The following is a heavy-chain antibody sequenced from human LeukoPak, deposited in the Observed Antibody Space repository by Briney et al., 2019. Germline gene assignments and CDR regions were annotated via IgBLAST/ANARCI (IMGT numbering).Heavy chain of an antibody. J-gene: IGHJ4*02. CDR2: ISYSGSS. CDR3: ASHGVVTANFDY. CDR1: GASITRYY. V-gene: IGHV4-59*01. Sequence: SETLSLTCTVSGASITRYYWNWIRQPPRKGLEWIGYISYSGSSNYNPSLKTRVTMSIDTSKNQFPLKLTSVTPADTAVYYCASHGVVTANFDYWGQGTLVTVSS. D-gene: IGHD2-21*02.